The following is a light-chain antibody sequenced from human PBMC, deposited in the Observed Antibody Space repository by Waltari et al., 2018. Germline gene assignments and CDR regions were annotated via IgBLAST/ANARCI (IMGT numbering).Light chain of an antibody. CDR1: SSNIGSNY. CDR2: RNN. CDR3: AAWDDSLSGDVV. Sequence: QSVLTQPPSASGTPGQRVTISCSGSSSNIGSNYVYWYQQLPGTAPKLLIYRNNQRPSGVPDRFSGSKSGTSASLAISGLRSEDEADDYCAAWDDSLSGDVVFGGGTKLTVL. V-gene: IGLV1-47*01. J-gene: IGLJ2*01.